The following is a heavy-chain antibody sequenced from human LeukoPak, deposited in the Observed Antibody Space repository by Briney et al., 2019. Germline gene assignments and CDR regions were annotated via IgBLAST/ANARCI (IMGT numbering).Heavy chain of an antibody. J-gene: IGHJ4*02. CDR3: ARGNIRATYYFDY. CDR2: INRSGST. Sequence: SETLSLTCAVYGGSFSGYYWSWIRQPPGKGLEWIGEINRSGSTNYNPSLKSRDTISVDTSKNQFSLKLSSVTAADTAVYYCARGNIRATYYFDYWGQGTLVTVSS. D-gene: IGHD1-26*01. CDR1: GGSFSGYY. V-gene: IGHV4-34*01.